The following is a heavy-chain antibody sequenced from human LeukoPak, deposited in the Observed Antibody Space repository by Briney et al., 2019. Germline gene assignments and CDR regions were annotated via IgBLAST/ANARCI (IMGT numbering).Heavy chain of an antibody. CDR2: IRYDGSNK. V-gene: IGHV3-30*02. CDR1: GFTFSSYG. CDR3: ASGAAAAIDY. D-gene: IGHD6-13*01. J-gene: IGHJ4*02. Sequence: GGSLRLSCAASGFTFSSYGMHWVRQAPGKGLEWVAFIRYDGSNKYYADSVKGRFTISRDNAKNSLYLQMNSLRAEDTAVYYCASGAAAAIDYWGQGTLVTVSS.